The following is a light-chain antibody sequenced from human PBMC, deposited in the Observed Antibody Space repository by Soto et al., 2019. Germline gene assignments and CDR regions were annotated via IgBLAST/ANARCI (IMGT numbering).Light chain of an antibody. CDR2: GAS. CDR1: QSVSSSY. J-gene: IGKJ1*01. CDR3: QQYVRSPWT. Sequence: EIVLTQSAGTLSLSPGERATLSCSASQSVSSSYLAWYQQKPGQAPRLLIYGASSRATGIPDRFSGSGSGTDFTLTISRLEPEDFAVYYCQQYVRSPWTFGQGTKVDIK. V-gene: IGKV3-20*01.